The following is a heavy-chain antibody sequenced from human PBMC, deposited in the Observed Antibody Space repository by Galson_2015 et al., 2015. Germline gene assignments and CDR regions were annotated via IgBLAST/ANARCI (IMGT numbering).Heavy chain of an antibody. CDR2: ISGSGGST. CDR1: GFTFSSYA. Sequence: SLRLSCAASGFTFSSYAMSWVRQAPGKGLEWVSAISGSGGSTYYADSVKGRFTISRDNSKNTLYLQMNSLRAEDTAVYYCAKDQADGSGPYYFDYWGQGTLVTVSS. J-gene: IGHJ4*02. V-gene: IGHV3-23*01. D-gene: IGHD3-10*01. CDR3: AKDQADGSGPYYFDY.